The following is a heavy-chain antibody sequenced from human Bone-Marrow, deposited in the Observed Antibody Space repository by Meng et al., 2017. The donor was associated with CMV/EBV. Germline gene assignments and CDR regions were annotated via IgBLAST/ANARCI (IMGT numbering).Heavy chain of an antibody. CDR1: GGSFSGYY. Sequence: LTCAVYGGSFSGYYWSWIRQPPGKGLEWIGEINHSGSTNYNPSLKSRVTISVDTSKNQFSLKLSSVTAADTAVYYCARGWGSKSHRYWGQGTLVTVSS. J-gene: IGHJ4*02. D-gene: IGHD3-16*01. CDR2: INHSGST. V-gene: IGHV4-34*01. CDR3: ARGWGSKSHRY.